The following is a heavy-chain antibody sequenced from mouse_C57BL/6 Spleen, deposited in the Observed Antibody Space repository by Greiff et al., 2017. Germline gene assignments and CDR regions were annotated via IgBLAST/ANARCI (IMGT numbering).Heavy chain of an antibody. CDR2: IDPEDGET. CDR3: ARDYGSRYTWFAY. J-gene: IGHJ3*01. CDR1: GFNIKDYY. D-gene: IGHD1-1*01. V-gene: IGHV14-2*01. Sequence: EVQGVESGAELVKPGASVKLSCTASGFNIKDYYMHWVKQRTEQGLEWIGRIDPEDGETKYAPKFQGKATITADTSSNTAYLQLSSLTSEDTAVYYCARDYGSRYTWFAYWGQGTLVTVSA.